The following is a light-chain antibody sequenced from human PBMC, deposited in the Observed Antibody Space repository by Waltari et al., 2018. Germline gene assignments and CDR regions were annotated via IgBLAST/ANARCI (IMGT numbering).Light chain of an antibody. Sequence: QSALTQPASVSGTPGQSITISCTGTTSDVGSYDLVSWYQQHPGEAPNLLFCEVFKRPPYLSSLFSVSKSVSTASLTISGLQPEYEADYYCCSYAGRGTYVFGSGTKVTVL. V-gene: IGLV2-23*02. J-gene: IGLJ1*01. CDR2: EVF. CDR1: TSDVGSYDL. CDR3: CSYAGRGTYV.